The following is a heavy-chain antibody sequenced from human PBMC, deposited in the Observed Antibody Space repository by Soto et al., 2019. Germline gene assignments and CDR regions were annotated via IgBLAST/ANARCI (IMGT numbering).Heavy chain of an antibody. Sequence: LSETLSLTCTVSGASISSFYWSWIRKSAGKGLEWIGRIYATGTTDYNPSLKSRVMMSVDTSKKQFSLKLRSVSAADTAVYYCVRDGTKTLRDWFDPWGQGVSVTVSS. CDR1: GASISSFY. V-gene: IGHV4-4*07. J-gene: IGHJ5*02. CDR2: IYATGTT. D-gene: IGHD1-1*01. CDR3: VRDGTKTLRDWFDP.